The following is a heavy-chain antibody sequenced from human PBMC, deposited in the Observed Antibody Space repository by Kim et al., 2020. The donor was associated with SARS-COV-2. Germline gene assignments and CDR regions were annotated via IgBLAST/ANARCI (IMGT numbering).Heavy chain of an antibody. Sequence: ASVKVSCKASGYTFTSYAMHWVRQAPGQRLEWMGWINAGNGNTKYLQKFQGRVTINRDTSASTAYMELSSLRSEDTAVYYCASGGRYSSGLGYGMDVWGQGTTVTVSS. CDR1: GYTFTSYA. D-gene: IGHD6-19*01. J-gene: IGHJ6*02. V-gene: IGHV1-3*01. CDR3: ASGGRYSSGLGYGMDV. CDR2: INAGNGNT.